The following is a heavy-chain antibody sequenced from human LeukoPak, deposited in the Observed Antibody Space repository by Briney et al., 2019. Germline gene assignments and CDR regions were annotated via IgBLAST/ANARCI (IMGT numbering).Heavy chain of an antibody. V-gene: IGHV3-33*06. CDR2: IWYDGSNK. CDR1: GFTFSSYG. D-gene: IGHD2-21*02. Sequence: GGSLRLSCAASGFTFSSYGMHWVRQAPGKGLEWVAVIWYDGSNKYYADSVKGRFTISRDNSKNTLYLQMNSLRAEDTAVYYCAKGNCGGDCYPPDYWGQGTLVTVSS. CDR3: AKGNCGGDCYPPDY. J-gene: IGHJ4*02.